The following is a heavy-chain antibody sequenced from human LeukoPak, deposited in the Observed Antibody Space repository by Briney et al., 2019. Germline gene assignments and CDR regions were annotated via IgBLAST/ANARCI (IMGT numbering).Heavy chain of an antibody. CDR1: GGSISSGGYY. CDR3: ARDRGCSSTSCYPLDNWFDP. CDR2: IYYSGST. D-gene: IGHD2-2*01. J-gene: IGHJ5*02. Sequence: SQTLSLTCTVPGGSISSGGYYWSWIRQHPGKGLEWIGYIYYSGSTYYNPSLKSRVTISVDTSKNQFSLKLSSVTAADTAVYYCARDRGCSSTSCYPLDNWFDPWGQGTLVTVSS. V-gene: IGHV4-31*03.